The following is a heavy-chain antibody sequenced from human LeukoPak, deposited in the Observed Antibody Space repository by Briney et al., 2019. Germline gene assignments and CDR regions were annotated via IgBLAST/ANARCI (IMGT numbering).Heavy chain of an antibody. D-gene: IGHD2-2*01. CDR2: IIPIFGTA. Sequence: SVMVSCKASGGTFSSYAISWVRQAPGQGLEWMAGIIPIFGTANYAQKFQGRVTITADESTSTAYMELSSLRSEDTAVYYCASLPARYCSSTSCYDFDYWGQGTLVTVSS. CDR3: ASLPARYCSSTSCYDFDY. J-gene: IGHJ4*02. CDR1: GGTFSSYA. V-gene: IGHV1-69*13.